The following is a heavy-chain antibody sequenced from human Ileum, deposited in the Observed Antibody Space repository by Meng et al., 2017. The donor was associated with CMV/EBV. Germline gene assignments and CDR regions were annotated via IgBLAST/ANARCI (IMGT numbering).Heavy chain of an antibody. V-gene: IGHV4-59*01. D-gene: IGHD6-6*01. CDR3: ARYSSSSGSGY. CDR1: GGSISSYY. J-gene: IGHJ4*02. Sequence: SETLSLTCTVSGGSISSYYWSWIRQPPGKGLEWIGYIYYSGSTNYNPSLKSRVTLSVDTSKNQFSLKLSSVTAADTAVYYCARYSSSSGSGYWGQGTLVTVSS. CDR2: IYYSGST.